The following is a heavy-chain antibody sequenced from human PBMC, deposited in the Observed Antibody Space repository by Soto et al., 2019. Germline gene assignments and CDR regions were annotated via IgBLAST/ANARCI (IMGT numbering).Heavy chain of an antibody. Sequence: PGGSLRLSCAASGFAFSSDWMSWVRQAPGKGLEWVANIKQDGSEKYYVDSVKGRFTISRDNAKNSLYLQMNSLRVEDTAVYYCARANSWGHGTLVTVSS. V-gene: IGHV3-7*05. J-gene: IGHJ5*01. CDR3: ARANS. CDR2: IKQDGSEK. CDR1: GFAFSSDW.